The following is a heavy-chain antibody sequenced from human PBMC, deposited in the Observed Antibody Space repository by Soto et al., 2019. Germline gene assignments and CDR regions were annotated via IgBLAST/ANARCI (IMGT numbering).Heavy chain of an antibody. CDR2: ISAYNGNT. J-gene: IGHJ4*02. CDR1: GYTFTSYG. D-gene: IGHD2-8*01. V-gene: IGHV1-18*04. CDR3: ARNYCTNGVCYKGGGLGY. Sequence: QVQLVQSGAEVKKPGASVKVSCKASGYTFTSYGISWVRQAPGQGLEWMGWISAYNGNTNYAQKLQGRVTRTTDTSTSTAYMELRSLRSDDTAVYYCARNYCTNGVCYKGGGLGYWGQGTLVTVSS.